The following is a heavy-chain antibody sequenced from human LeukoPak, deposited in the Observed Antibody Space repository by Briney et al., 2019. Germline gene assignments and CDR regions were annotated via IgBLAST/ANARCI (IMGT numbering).Heavy chain of an antibody. Sequence: PSETLSLTCTVSGGSISSHYWSWIRQPPGKGLEWIGYIYYSGSTNYNPSLKSRVTISVDTSKNQFSLKLSSVTAADTAVYYCARVLSSSSGFDYRGQGTLVTVSS. V-gene: IGHV4-59*11. CDR3: ARVLSSSSGFDY. CDR1: GGSISSHY. J-gene: IGHJ4*02. CDR2: IYYSGST. D-gene: IGHD6-6*01.